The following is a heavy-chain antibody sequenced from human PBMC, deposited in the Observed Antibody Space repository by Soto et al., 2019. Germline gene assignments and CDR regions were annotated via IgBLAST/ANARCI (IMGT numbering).Heavy chain of an antibody. CDR3: AIDCSSTSCYPPWFDP. J-gene: IGHJ5*02. CDR2: ISSSSSYI. D-gene: IGHD2-2*01. V-gene: IGHV3-21*01. Sequence: GGSLILSCAASGFTFSSYSMNWVRQAPGKGLEWVSSISSSSSYIYYADSVKGRFTISRDNAKNSLYLQMNSLRAEDTAVYYCAIDCSSTSCYPPWFDPWGQGTLVTVSS. CDR1: GFTFSSYS.